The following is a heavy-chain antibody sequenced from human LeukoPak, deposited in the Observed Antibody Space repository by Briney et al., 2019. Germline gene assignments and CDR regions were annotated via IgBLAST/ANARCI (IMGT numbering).Heavy chain of an antibody. CDR3: AKDPRWDTNYYFDY. J-gene: IGHJ4*02. CDR1: GFTFSSYG. V-gene: IGHV3-33*06. CDR2: IWSDGSNK. D-gene: IGHD1-26*01. Sequence: PGGSLRLSCAASGFTFSSYGMHWVRQAPGKGLEWVAVIWSDGSNKYYADSVKGRFTISRDNSTNTLYLQMNSLRAEDTAVYYCAKDPRWDTNYYFDYWGQGTLVTVSS.